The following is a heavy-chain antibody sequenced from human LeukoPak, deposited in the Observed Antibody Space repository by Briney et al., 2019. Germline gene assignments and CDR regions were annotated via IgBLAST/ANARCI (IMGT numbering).Heavy chain of an antibody. D-gene: IGHD2-15*01. V-gene: IGHV4-59*01. CDR1: GRSISSYY. CDR3: ARAKRYYYEN. CDR2: IYYSGST. Sequence: SEPLSLTCTVSGRSISSYYWSWLRQPPGKGLEWIGYIYYSGSTNYNPSLKSRVTISVDTSKNQFSLKLSSVTAADTAVYYCARAKRYYYENWGQGTLVTVSS. J-gene: IGHJ4*02.